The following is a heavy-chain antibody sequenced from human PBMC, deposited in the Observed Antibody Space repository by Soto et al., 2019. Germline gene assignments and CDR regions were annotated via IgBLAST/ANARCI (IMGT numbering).Heavy chain of an antibody. CDR1: GCTFTSYD. Sequence: GASVKVSCKASGCTFTSYDINWVRQATGQGLEWMGWMNPNSGNTGYAQKFQGRVTMTRNTSISTAYMELSSLRSEDTAVYYCARRQVPNYYYGTDVWGQGTTVTVSS. CDR2: MNPNSGNT. V-gene: IGHV1-8*01. CDR3: ARRQVPNYYYGTDV. J-gene: IGHJ6*02.